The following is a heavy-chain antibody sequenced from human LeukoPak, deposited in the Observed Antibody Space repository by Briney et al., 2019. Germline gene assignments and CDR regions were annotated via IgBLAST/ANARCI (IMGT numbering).Heavy chain of an antibody. Sequence: GRSLRLSCAASGFTFSSYAMHWVRQAPGKGLERVAVISYDGSNKYYADSVKGRFTISRDNAKNTLYLQKNSLRAEDTAVYYCAREQQLVPDTFDPWGQGTLVTVSS. V-gene: IGHV3-30*04. J-gene: IGHJ5*02. CDR3: AREQQLVPDTFDP. CDR2: ISYDGSNK. D-gene: IGHD6-13*01. CDR1: GFTFSSYA.